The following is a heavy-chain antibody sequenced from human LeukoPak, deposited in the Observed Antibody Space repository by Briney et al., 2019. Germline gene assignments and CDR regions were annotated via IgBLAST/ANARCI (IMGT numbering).Heavy chain of an antibody. Sequence: GESLKISCKGSGYSFTSYRIGWVRQMPGKGLEWMGIIYPGDSDTRYSPSFRGQVTISADKSISTAYLQWSSLKASDTAMYYCARQIYCSSTSCYYFDYWGQGTLVTVSS. CDR1: GYSFTSYR. CDR3: ARQIYCSSTSCYYFDY. V-gene: IGHV5-51*01. CDR2: IYPGDSDT. J-gene: IGHJ4*02. D-gene: IGHD2-2*01.